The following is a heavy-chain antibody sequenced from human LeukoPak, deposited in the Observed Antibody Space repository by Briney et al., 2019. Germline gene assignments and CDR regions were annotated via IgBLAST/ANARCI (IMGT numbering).Heavy chain of an antibody. CDR3: ASANYDILTGRNWFDP. J-gene: IGHJ5*02. D-gene: IGHD3-9*01. Sequence: PSETLSLTCTVSGGSISSGGYYWSWIRQHPGKGLEWIGYTYYSGSTYYNPSLKSRVTISVDTSKNQFSLKLSSVTAADTAVYYCASANYDILTGRNWFDPWGQGTLVTVSS. V-gene: IGHV4-31*03. CDR1: GGSISSGGYY. CDR2: TYYSGST.